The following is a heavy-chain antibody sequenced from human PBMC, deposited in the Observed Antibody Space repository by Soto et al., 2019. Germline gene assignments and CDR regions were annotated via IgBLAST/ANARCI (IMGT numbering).Heavy chain of an antibody. J-gene: IGHJ6*02. CDR2: VIPILGTA. V-gene: IGHV1-69*12. Sequence: QVQLVQSGAEVKKPGSSVKVSCKASGGTFSSYAISWVRQAPGQGREWMGGVIPILGTANYAQKFQGRVTITAAESTSTAYVELSSLRYEDTAVYYCASPGYSSSWEKYSYYYGMDVWGQGTTVTVSS. CDR1: GGTFSSYA. D-gene: IGHD6-13*01. CDR3: ASPGYSSSWEKYSYYYGMDV.